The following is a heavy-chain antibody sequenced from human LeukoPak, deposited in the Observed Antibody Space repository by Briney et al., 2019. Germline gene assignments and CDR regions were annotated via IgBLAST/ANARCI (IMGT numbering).Heavy chain of an antibody. CDR1: GFTFSSYA. Sequence: GGSLRLSCAASGFTFSSYAMSWVRQAPGKGLEWVSAISGSGGSTYYADSVKGRLTISRDNSKNTLSLQMNSLRAEDTAFYYCAKVPLSAGGWYEYWGQGTLVTVSS. J-gene: IGHJ4*02. D-gene: IGHD6-19*01. V-gene: IGHV3-23*01. CDR2: ISGSGGST. CDR3: AKVPLSAGGWYEY.